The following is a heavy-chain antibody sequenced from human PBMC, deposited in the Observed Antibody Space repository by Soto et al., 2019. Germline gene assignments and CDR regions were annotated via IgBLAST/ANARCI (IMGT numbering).Heavy chain of an antibody. CDR2: IYYSGST. D-gene: IGHD3-22*01. V-gene: IGHV4-59*01. CDR3: ARGGGYYDSSGLWYFDL. Sequence: QVQLQESGPGLVKPSETLSLTCTVPGGSISSYYWSWIRQPPGKGLEWIGYIYYSGSTNYNPSLKRRVTIPVDTSKNQFSLKLSSVTAADTAVYYCARGGGYYDSSGLWYFDLWGRGTLVTVSS. CDR1: GGSISSYY. J-gene: IGHJ2*01.